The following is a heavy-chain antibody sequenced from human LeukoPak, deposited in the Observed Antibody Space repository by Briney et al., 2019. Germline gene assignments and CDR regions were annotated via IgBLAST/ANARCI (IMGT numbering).Heavy chain of an antibody. CDR3: AKEGILWFGEFFDY. D-gene: IGHD3-10*01. V-gene: IGHV3-33*06. CDR1: GFTLSSYG. J-gene: IGHJ4*02. CDR2: IWYDGSNK. Sequence: GRSLRLSCAASGFTLSSYGVHWVRQAPGKGLEWVAVIWYDGSNKYYADSVKGRFTISRDSSKNTLYLQMNSLRAEDTAVYYCAKEGILWFGEFFDYWGQGTLVTVSS.